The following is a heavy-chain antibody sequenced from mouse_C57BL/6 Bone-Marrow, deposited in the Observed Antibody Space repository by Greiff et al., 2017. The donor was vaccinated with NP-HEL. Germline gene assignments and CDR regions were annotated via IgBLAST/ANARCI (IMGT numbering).Heavy chain of an antibody. CDR1: GYTFTDYY. CDR2: INPYNGGT. V-gene: IGHV1-19*01. J-gene: IGHJ1*03. Sequence: EVQLQQSGPVLVKPGASVKMSCKASGYTFTDYYMNWVKQSHGKSLEWIGVINPYNGGTSYNQKFKGKATLTVDKSSSTAYMELNSLTSEDSAVYYCARYPYVYGYDWYFDVWGTGTTVTVSS. D-gene: IGHD2-2*01. CDR3: ARYPYVYGYDWYFDV.